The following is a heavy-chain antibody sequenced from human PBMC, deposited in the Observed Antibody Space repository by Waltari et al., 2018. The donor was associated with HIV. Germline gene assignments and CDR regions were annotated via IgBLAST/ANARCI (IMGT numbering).Heavy chain of an antibody. V-gene: IGHV4-34*01. D-gene: IGHD2-8*02. CDR1: GGSFSGYH. CDR3: ARVPTLVYLDY. Sequence: QVQLQQWGAGLLKTSETLSLTCAVYGGSFSGYHWSWIRQPPGKGLEWIGEVNDSGSTKYNPSLKSRATISADTSKNQFSLKLSSVTAADTAVYYCARVPTLVYLDYWGQGNLVTVSS. J-gene: IGHJ4*02. CDR2: VNDSGST.